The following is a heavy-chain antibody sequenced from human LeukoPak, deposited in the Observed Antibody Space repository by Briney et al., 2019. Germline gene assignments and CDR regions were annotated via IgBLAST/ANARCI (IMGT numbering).Heavy chain of an antibody. CDR1: GYSVSSGSYY. J-gene: IGHJ4*02. CDR2: IYYSGST. D-gene: IGHD3-22*01. Sequence: KPSETLSLTCTVSGYSVSSGSYYWSWIRQPPGKGLEWIGYIYYSGSTSYNPSLNSRVTISLDTSKNQFSLKLSSVTAADTAIYYCARNTPIFYYYDTSVYDHGGQGTLVTVPS. CDR3: ARNTPIFYYYDTSVYDH. V-gene: IGHV4-61*01.